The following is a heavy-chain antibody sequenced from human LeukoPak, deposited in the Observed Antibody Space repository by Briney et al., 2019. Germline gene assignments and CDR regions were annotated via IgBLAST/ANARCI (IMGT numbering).Heavy chain of an antibody. CDR1: GFTFSSYV. J-gene: IGHJ6*03. V-gene: IGHV3-23*01. Sequence: GGSLRLSCAASGFTFSSYVMSWVRQAPGKGLEWVSLISGNDGSTYYADSVKGRFTISRDNSKNTLFLQMNSLRAEDTAVYYCAKRRGLELLYYYYMDVWGKGTTVTVSS. CDR3: AKRRGLELLYYYYMDV. D-gene: IGHD1-7*01. CDR2: ISGNDGST.